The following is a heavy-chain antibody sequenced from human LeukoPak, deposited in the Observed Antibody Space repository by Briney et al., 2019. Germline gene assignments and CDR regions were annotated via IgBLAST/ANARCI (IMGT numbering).Heavy chain of an antibody. CDR2: IKPDGSEK. CDR3: ARGRYNYGSFDP. D-gene: IGHD5-18*01. CDR1: GFTFSDYY. Sequence: PGGSLRLSCAASGFTFSDYYMSWIRQAPGKGLEWVANIKPDGSEKYYVDSVKGRFTISRDNAKNSLYLQMNSLRAEDTAVYYCARGRYNYGSFDPWGQGTLVTVSS. V-gene: IGHV3-7*04. J-gene: IGHJ5*02.